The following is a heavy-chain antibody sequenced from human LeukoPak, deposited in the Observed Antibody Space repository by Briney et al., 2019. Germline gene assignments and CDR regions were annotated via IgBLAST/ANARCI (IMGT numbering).Heavy chain of an antibody. CDR3: TRGASWFDP. V-gene: IGHV1-69-2*01. Sequence: GASVKVSCKASGYTFTDFYIHWVQQAPGKGPEWVGRVDPEDGETRYAERFQDRVTISVDMPTDTVYMEMTSLTSEDTAVYYCTRGASWFDPWGQGTRVTVSS. J-gene: IGHJ5*02. CDR2: VDPEDGET. CDR1: GYTFTDFY.